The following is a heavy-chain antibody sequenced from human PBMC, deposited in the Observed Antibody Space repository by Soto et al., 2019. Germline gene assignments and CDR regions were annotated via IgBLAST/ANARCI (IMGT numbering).Heavy chain of an antibody. V-gene: IGHV4-30-2*01. CDR1: GGSISSGGYS. CDR2: IYHSGST. J-gene: IGHJ4*02. D-gene: IGHD3-22*01. CDR3: ARVIGYYYDSSGYYPGYYFDY. Sequence: TLSLTCAVSGGSISSGGYSWSWIRQPPGKGLEWIGYIYHSGSTYYNPSLKSRVTISVDRSKNQFSLKLSSVTAADTAVYYCARVIGYYYDSSGYYPGYYFDYWGQGTLVTVSS.